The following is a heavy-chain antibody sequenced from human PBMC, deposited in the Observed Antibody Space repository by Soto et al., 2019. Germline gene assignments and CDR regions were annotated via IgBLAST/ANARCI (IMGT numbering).Heavy chain of an antibody. CDR2: IYSGGST. Sequence: EVQLVESGGGLVQPGGSLRLSCAASGFTVSSNYMSWVRQAPGKGLEWVSVIYSGGSTYYADSVKGRFTISRDNSKNTLYLQMNSLRAEDTAVYYCARLHDYSNYFDYWGQGTLLTVSS. D-gene: IGHD4-4*01. CDR3: ARLHDYSNYFDY. V-gene: IGHV3-66*04. J-gene: IGHJ4*02. CDR1: GFTVSSNY.